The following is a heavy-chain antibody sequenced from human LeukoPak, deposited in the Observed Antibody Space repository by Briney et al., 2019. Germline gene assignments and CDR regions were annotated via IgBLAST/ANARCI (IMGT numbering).Heavy chain of an antibody. CDR1: GGTFSSYA. Sequence: SVKVSCKASGGTFSSYAISWVRQAPGPGLEWMGGIIPIFGTANYAQKFQGRVTITTDESTSTAYMELSSLRSEDTAVYYCAAGPVRGGYYYMDVWGKGTTVTVSS. V-gene: IGHV1-69*05. CDR3: AAGPVRGGYYYMDV. D-gene: IGHD6-19*01. CDR2: IIPIFGTA. J-gene: IGHJ6*03.